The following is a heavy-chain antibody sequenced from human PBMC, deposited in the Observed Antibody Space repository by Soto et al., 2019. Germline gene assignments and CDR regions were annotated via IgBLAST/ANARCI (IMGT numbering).Heavy chain of an antibody. CDR3: AKDLLGYCSGGSCYKPDY. Sequence: PGGSMGLSCAASGFTFSSYAMSWVRQAPGKGLEWVSAISGSGGSTYYADSVKGRFTISRDNSKNTLYLQMNSLRAEDTAVYYCAKDLLGYCSGGSCYKPDYWGQGTLVTVSS. CDR2: ISGSGGST. CDR1: GFTFSSYA. J-gene: IGHJ4*01. D-gene: IGHD2-15*01. V-gene: IGHV3-23*01.